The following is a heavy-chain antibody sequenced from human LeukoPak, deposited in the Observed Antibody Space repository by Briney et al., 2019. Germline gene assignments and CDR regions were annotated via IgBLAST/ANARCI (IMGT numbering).Heavy chain of an antibody. Sequence: PSETLFLTCTVSGGSITSRYYSWGWIRQPPGTGLERLGSSYYSGSTYYNPSLKSRVTISVDTSKTQFSLKLSSVTAAATAVYYCARESDRYCSSTSCPNWNDPWGQGTLVTVS. CDR1: GGSITSRYYS. CDR2: SYYSGST. V-gene: IGHV4-39*07. J-gene: IGHJ5*02. CDR3: ARESDRYCSSTSCPNWNDP. D-gene: IGHD2-2*01.